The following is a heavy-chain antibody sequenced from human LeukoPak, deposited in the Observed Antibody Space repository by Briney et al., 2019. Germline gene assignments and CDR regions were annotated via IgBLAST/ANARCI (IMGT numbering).Heavy chain of an antibody. CDR3: ARAFPDIVVVVAATAPGWVFDY. V-gene: IGHV1-46*01. Sequence: ASVKVSCKASGYTFTSYYMHWVRQAPGQGLEWMGIINPSGGSTSYAQKFQGRVTMTRDTSTSTVYMELSSLRSEDMAVYYCARAFPDIVVVVAATAPGWVFDYWGQGTLVTVSS. CDR2: INPSGGST. J-gene: IGHJ4*02. D-gene: IGHD2-15*01. CDR1: GYTFTSYY.